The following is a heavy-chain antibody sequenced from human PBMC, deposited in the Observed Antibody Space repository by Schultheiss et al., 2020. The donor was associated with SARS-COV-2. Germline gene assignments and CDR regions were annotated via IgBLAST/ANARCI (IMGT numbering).Heavy chain of an antibody. CDR3: ARVATSGSYSRFFDY. Sequence: GGSLRLSCAASGFTFSSYAMHWVRQAPGKGLEWVAVISYDGSNKYYADSVKGRFTISRDNSKNTLYLQMNSLRAEDTAVYYCARVATSGSYSRFFDYWGQGTLVTVSS. V-gene: IGHV3-30*04. CDR1: GFTFSSYA. J-gene: IGHJ4*02. CDR2: ISYDGSNK. D-gene: IGHD1-26*01.